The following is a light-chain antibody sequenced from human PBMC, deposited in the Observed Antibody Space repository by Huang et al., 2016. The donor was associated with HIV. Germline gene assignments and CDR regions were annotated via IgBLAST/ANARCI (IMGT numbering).Light chain of an antibody. V-gene: IGKV2-30*01. CDR1: QSLVSSDGDTY. CDR2: RVS. CDR3: MQGSHWPPT. J-gene: IGKJ1*01. Sequence: DVVVTQSPPSLPVTLGQPASISCTSSQSLVSSDGDTYLNWFQQRPGQSPRRLLYRVSKRDSGVPDRFSGSGSGTNFTLKISRLEAEDVGVYYCMQGSHWPPTCGQGTKVEIK.